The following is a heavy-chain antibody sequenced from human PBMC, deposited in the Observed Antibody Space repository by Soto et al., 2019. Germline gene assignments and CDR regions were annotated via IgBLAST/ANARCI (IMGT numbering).Heavy chain of an antibody. J-gene: IGHJ6*02. CDR2: ISAYNDNT. CDR3: ARDQIPVAIVGYRYYGMDV. V-gene: IGHV1-18*01. CDR1: GYSFITYG. D-gene: IGHD2-2*01. Sequence: ASVKVSCKASGYSFITYGINWVRQAPGQGLECMGWISAYNDNTNYAQNLQGRVSMTTDTSTSTAYMELRSLRSDDAAMYYCARDQIPVAIVGYRYYGMDVWGQGTTVTVSS.